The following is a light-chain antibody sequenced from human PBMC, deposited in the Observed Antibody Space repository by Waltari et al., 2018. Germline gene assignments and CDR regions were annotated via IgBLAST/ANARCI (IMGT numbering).Light chain of an antibody. J-gene: IGKJ2*01. CDR3: QQYNSWPYT. Sequence: EIVMTQSPATLSVAPGARVTLSCRASQSLSDNFAWYQQKPGQAPRLLFYRTSTRATGVPARFSGSGSGTEITLTISSLQSEDFAVYYCQQYNSWPYTFGQGTKLGVK. CDR1: QSLSDN. V-gene: IGKV3-15*01. CDR2: RTS.